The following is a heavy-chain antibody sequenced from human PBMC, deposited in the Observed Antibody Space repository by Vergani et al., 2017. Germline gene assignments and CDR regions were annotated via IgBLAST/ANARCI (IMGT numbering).Heavy chain of an antibody. J-gene: IGHJ5*02. CDR1: GFTFSDYY. Sequence: QVQLVESGGGLVKPGGSLRLSCAASGFTFSDYYMSWIRQAPGKGLEWVSYISSSGSTIYYADSVKGRFTISRDNAKNSLYLQMNSLRAEDTAVYYCARDYGNYDFWSSYYISPIWFDPWGQGTLVTVSS. D-gene: IGHD3-3*01. V-gene: IGHV3-11*01. CDR3: ARDYGNYDFWSSYYISPIWFDP. CDR2: ISSSGSTI.